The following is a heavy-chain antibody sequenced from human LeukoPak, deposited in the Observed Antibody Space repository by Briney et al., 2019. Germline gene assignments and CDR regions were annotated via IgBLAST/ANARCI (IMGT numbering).Heavy chain of an antibody. Sequence: PGGSLRLSCVGSGFTFRSHAMSWVRQAPEKGLEFVSGIYENGGTTYYADSVKGRFSISRDNSKNTLYLQMDSLRAEDTAVYYCARGGVEMATIYFDYWGQGTLVTVSS. CDR1: GFTFRSHA. V-gene: IGHV3-23*01. D-gene: IGHD5-24*01. CDR2: IYENGGTT. J-gene: IGHJ4*02. CDR3: ARGGVEMATIYFDY.